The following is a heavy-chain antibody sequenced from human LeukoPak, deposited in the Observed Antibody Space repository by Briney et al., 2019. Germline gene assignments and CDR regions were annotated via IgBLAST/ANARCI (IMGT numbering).Heavy chain of an antibody. V-gene: IGHV3-9*01. J-gene: IGHJ4*02. CDR1: GFTFDDYA. CDR2: ISWNSGSI. CDR3: AKDSRVSGPFDH. Sequence: PGRSLRLSCAASGFTFDDYAMHWVRQAPGKGLEWVPGISWNSGSIGYADSVKGRFTISRDNAKNSLYLQMNSLRAEDTALYYCAKDSRVSGPFDHWGQGTLVTVSS. D-gene: IGHD6-19*01.